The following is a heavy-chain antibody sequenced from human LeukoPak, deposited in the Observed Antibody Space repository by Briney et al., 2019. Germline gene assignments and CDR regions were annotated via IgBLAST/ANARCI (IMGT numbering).Heavy chain of an antibody. D-gene: IGHD6-13*01. CDR2: IYYSGST. V-gene: IGHV4-59*01. CDR1: GGSISSYY. J-gene: IGHJ4*02. Sequence: SETLSLTCTVSGGSISSYYWSWIRQPPGKGLEWIGYIYYSGSTNYNPSHKSRVTISVDTSKNQFSLKLSSVTAADTAVYYCARAGSSWPYFDYWGQGTLVAVSS. CDR3: ARAGSSWPYFDY.